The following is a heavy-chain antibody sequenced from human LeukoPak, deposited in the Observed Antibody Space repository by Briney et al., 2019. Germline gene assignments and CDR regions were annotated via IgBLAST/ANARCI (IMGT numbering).Heavy chain of an antibody. CDR1: GFTFSTYA. J-gene: IGHJ6*03. CDR3: AKEFVPAAILSHYYMDV. CDR2: ISGSGGST. D-gene: IGHD2-2*01. Sequence: AGGSLRLSCVASGFTFSTYAMSWVRQAPGKGLEWVSAISGSGGSTHYAESVKGRFTISRDNSKNTLYLQMNSLRAEDTAVYYCAKEFVPAAILSHYYMDVWGRGTTVTVSS. V-gene: IGHV3-23*01.